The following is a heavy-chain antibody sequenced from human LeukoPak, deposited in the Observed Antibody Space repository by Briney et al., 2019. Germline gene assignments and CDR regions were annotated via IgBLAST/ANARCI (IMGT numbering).Heavy chain of an antibody. CDR3: ARESHCGVVINPPYFDY. CDR1: GYTFTSYG. J-gene: IGHJ4*02. V-gene: IGHV1-18*01. Sequence: GSSVKVSCKASGYTFTSYGISWVRQAPGQGLEWMGWISAYNGNTNYAQKLQGRVTMTTDTSTSTAYMELKMLRSDDTARYYCARESHCGVVINPPYFDYWGQGTLVTVSS. CDR2: ISAYNGNT. D-gene: IGHD3-3*01.